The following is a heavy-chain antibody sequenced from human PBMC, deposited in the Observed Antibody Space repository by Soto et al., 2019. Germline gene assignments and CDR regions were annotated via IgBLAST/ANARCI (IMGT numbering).Heavy chain of an antibody. D-gene: IGHD3-10*01. V-gene: IGHV1-46*01. CDR2: INPSGGST. Sequence: ASVKVSCKASGYTFTSYYMHWVRQAPGQGLEWMGIINPSGGSTSYAQKFQGRVTLTRDTSTSTVYMELSSLRSEDTAVYYCARDFVISGYHKGAGYFDYWGQGTLVTVSS. CDR1: GYTFTSYY. J-gene: IGHJ4*02. CDR3: ARDFVISGYHKGAGYFDY.